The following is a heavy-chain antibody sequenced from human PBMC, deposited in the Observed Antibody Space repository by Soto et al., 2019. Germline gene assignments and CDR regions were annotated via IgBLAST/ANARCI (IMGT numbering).Heavy chain of an antibody. J-gene: IGHJ4*02. D-gene: IGHD2-8*02. V-gene: IGHV4-34*01. CDR2: ITHSGST. Sequence: QVQLQQWGAGLLKPSETLSLTCAVSGGSFSGYYWTWSRQPPGTGLEWIGEITHSGSTNYNPSLTRRFTIAVDTSKHQFSLKLTSVTAADTAVYYCARDKITGLFDYWGQGTLVTASS. CDR1: GGSFSGYY. CDR3: ARDKITGLFDY.